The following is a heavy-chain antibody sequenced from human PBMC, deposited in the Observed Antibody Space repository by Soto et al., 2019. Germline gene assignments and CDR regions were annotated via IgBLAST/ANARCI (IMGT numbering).Heavy chain of an antibody. CDR3: AREGINNYNEYYFDS. D-gene: IGHD4-4*01. Sequence: EMHLVESGGGLVKPGGSLRLSCAPSGFTFSTYSMNWVRQAPGKGLEWVSSISGSGNYTHYADFLRGRFTISRDKAKTSLYLQMNSLRAEDTAVYYCAREGINNYNEYYFDSWGQGTVVTVSS. V-gene: IGHV3-21*01. CDR2: ISGSGNYT. J-gene: IGHJ4*02. CDR1: GFTFSTYS.